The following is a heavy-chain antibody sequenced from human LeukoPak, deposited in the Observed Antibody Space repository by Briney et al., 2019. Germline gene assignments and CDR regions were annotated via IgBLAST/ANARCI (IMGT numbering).Heavy chain of an antibody. CDR3: ARDSVRGAVAGRPDY. D-gene: IGHD6-19*01. CDR2: ISSSSSTI. Sequence: GGSLRLSCAASGFTFSSYSMNWVRQAPGKGLEWVSYISSSSSTIYYADSVKGRFTISRDNAKNSLYLQTNSLRAEDTAVYYCARDSVRGAVAGRPDYWGQGTLVTVSS. J-gene: IGHJ4*02. CDR1: GFTFSSYS. V-gene: IGHV3-48*04.